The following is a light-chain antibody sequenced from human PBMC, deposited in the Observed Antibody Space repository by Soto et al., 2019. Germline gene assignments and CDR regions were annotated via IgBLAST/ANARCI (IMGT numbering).Light chain of an antibody. V-gene: IGKV1-16*01. CDR2: TTS. CDR3: QQYNNWPLYT. Sequence: DIQMTQSPSSLSASVGDRVTITCRASQTIAMYVNWFQQKPGKAPKPLIYTTSSLQSGVPPRFSGSGSETDFTLTISSLQSEDFAVYYCQQYNNWPLYTFGQGTKLEIK. J-gene: IGKJ2*01. CDR1: QTIAMY.